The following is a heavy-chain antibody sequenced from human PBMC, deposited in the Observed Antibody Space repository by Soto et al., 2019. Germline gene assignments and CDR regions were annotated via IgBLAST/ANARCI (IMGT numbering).Heavy chain of an antibody. D-gene: IGHD3-10*01. CDR3: ANSDRGGSGNSNF. CDR1: GFAFNTYA. CDR2: ISGSGDRT. Sequence: EVQLLESGGGLVQPGGSLRLSCAASGFAFNTYAMEWVRQAPGKGLEWVSSISGSGDRTYYADSVKGRFTISRDNSENTLYLEMNSLRAEYTAVYYCANSDRGGSGNSNFWGQGTLVTVSS. V-gene: IGHV3-23*01. J-gene: IGHJ4*02.